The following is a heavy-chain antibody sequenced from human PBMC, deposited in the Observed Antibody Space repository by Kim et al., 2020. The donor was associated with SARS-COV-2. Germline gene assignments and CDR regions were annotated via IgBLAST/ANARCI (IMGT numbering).Heavy chain of an antibody. V-gene: IGHV4-34*01. J-gene: IGHJ5*02. CDR1: GGSFSGYY. Sequence: SETLSITCAVYGGSFSGYYWSWIRQPPGKGLEWIGEINHSGSTNYNPSLKSRVTISVDTSKNQFSLKLSSVTAADTAVYYCARVTMVRGVIWGGFDPWGQGTLVTVSS. CDR3: ARVTMVRGVIWGGFDP. CDR2: INHSGST. D-gene: IGHD3-10*01.